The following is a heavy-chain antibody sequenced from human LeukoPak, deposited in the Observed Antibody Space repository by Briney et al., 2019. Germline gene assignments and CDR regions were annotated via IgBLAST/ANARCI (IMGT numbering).Heavy chain of an antibody. J-gene: IGHJ5*02. Sequence: ASVKVSCKASGYTFTSYDINWVRQATGLGPEWMGWMNPNSGNTGYAQKFQGRVTMTRNTSISTAYLELSSRTSEDTAVYYCARGPNKYDGGNSGSAWFDPWGQGSLVTVSS. CDR2: MNPNSGNT. V-gene: IGHV1-8*01. CDR1: GYTFTSYD. D-gene: IGHD4-23*01. CDR3: ARGPNKYDGGNSGSAWFDP.